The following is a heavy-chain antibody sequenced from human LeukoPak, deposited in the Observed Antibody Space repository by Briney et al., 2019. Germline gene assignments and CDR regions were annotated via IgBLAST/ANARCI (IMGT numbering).Heavy chain of an antibody. V-gene: IGHV4-59*01. Sequence: SETLSLTCTVSGGSISSYYWSWIRQPPGKGLEWIGYIYYSGSTNYNPSLKSRVTISVDTSKNQFSLKLSSVTAADTAVYYCARGPCSGGSCYTTPFDYWGQGTLVTVSS. CDR2: IYYSGST. CDR3: ARGPCSGGSCYTTPFDY. CDR1: GGSISSYY. J-gene: IGHJ4*02. D-gene: IGHD2-15*01.